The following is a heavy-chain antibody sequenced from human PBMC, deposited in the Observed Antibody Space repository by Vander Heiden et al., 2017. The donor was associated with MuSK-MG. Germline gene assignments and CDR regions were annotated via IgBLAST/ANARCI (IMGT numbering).Heavy chain of an antibody. CDR2: IIPMYGIT. J-gene: IGHJ4*02. V-gene: IGHV1-69*02. CDR3: ARLIWSGSYPRAGDYYFDY. D-gene: IGHD1-26*01. Sequence: PGQGLEWMGNIIPMYGITKYAEEFQDRVTITVDKSTNTAYMDLTSLTSDDTAVYFCARLIWSGSYPRAGDYYFDYWGQGTLVTVSS.